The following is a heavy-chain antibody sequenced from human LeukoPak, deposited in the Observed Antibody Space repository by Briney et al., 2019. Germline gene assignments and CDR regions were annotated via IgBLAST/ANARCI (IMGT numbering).Heavy chain of an antibody. V-gene: IGHV1-2*02. D-gene: IGHD3-22*01. CDR2: INPNSGGT. CDR3: AREYYYDSSGYYYRLFDY. CDR1: GYTFTGYY. Sequence: ASVKVSCKASGYTFTGYYIHWVRQAPGQGLEWMGWINPNSGGTNYAQKFQGRVTMTRDTSISTAYMELSRLRSDDTAVYYCAREYYYDSSGYYYRLFDYWGQGTPVTVSS. J-gene: IGHJ4*02.